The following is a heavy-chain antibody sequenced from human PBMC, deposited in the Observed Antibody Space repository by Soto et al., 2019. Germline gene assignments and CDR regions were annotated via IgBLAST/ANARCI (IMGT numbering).Heavy chain of an antibody. Sequence: TSETLSLTCSVSGASIRSYYWHWIRQPPGKGLEWIGYVYTSDYTRYSSSLKSRVTISVDTSKSQFYLRLNSVTAADTAVYYCESSAGLPGDFFYYNGMDVWGQGTTVTVTS. CDR3: ESSAGLPGDFFYYNGMDV. J-gene: IGHJ6*02. D-gene: IGHD3-10*01. CDR2: VYTSDYT. V-gene: IGHV4-4*08. CDR1: GASIRSYY.